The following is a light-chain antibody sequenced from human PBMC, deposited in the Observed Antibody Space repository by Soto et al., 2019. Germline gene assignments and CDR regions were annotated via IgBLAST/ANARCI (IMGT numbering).Light chain of an antibody. Sequence: DIQMTQSPSTLSASVGDRVTITCRASQSISSWLAWYQQKPGKAPKLLIYDASSLESGVPSRFSGSGSGTEFSFTFSSLQPDDFATYYCQQYNSYWTFGQGTKVDIK. V-gene: IGKV1-5*01. CDR1: QSISSW. J-gene: IGKJ1*01. CDR3: QQYNSYWT. CDR2: DAS.